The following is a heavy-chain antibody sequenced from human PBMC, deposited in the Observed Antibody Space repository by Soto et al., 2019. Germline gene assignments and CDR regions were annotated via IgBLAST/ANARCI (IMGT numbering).Heavy chain of an antibody. CDR2: IYPGDSDT. CDR3: AGSIFQLAGGLIYYYDSSGQTGVGAFDI. V-gene: IGHV5-51*01. J-gene: IGHJ3*02. CDR1: GYSFTSYW. Sequence: GESLKISCKGSGYSFTSYWIGWVRQMPGKGLEWMGIIYPGDSDTRYSPSFQGQVTISADKSISTAYLQWSSLKASDTAMYYCAGSIFQLAGGLIYYYDSSGQTGVGAFDIWGQGTMVTVSS. D-gene: IGHD3-22*01.